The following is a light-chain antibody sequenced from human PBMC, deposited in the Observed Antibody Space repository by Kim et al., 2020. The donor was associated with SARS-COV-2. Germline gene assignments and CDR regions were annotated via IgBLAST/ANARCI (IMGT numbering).Light chain of an antibody. CDR3: QQSYSTHPT. Sequence: DIQLTQSPSSLSASVGDRVTITCRAGQNISIFLNWYQQKPGKAPKLLISGAPSLRSGVPSRFSGSGSGTDFTLTISSLQPEDFATYYCQQSYSTHPTFGQGTKVDIK. CDR2: GAP. J-gene: IGKJ1*01. V-gene: IGKV1-39*01. CDR1: QNISIF.